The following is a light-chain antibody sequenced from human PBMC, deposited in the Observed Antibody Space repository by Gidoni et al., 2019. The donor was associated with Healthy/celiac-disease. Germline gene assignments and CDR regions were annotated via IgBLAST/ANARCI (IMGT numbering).Light chain of an antibody. Sequence: HSALTQPASVSGSPGQSITIPCTGTSRDVGGYNYVSWYQQHPGKAPKRMIYEVSNRPSGVSNRFSGSKSGNTASLTISGLQAEDEADYYCSSYTSSSTRVFGGGTKLTVL. CDR1: SRDVGGYNY. J-gene: IGLJ2*01. CDR3: SSYTSSSTRV. V-gene: IGLV2-14*01. CDR2: EVS.